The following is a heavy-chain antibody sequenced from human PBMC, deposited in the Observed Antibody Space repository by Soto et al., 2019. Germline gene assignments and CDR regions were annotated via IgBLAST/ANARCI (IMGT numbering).Heavy chain of an antibody. Sequence: PSETLSLTCTVSGGSISGSDYYWGWIRQSPGKGLEWIGNIYYSGTTYYFPSLKGRVTISVDTSKNQFSLKLSSVTAADTAVYYCARDLMTTVTNRLFDYWGQGTLVTVSS. J-gene: IGHJ4*02. V-gene: IGHV4-39*07. CDR3: ARDLMTTVTNRLFDY. CDR2: IYYSGTT. CDR1: GGSISGSDYY. D-gene: IGHD4-17*01.